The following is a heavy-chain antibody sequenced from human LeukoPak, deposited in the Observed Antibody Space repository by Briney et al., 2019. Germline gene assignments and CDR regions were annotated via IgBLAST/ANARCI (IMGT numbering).Heavy chain of an antibody. J-gene: IGHJ4*02. CDR3: ARRVRSADYRLDY. Sequence: SETLSLTCTVSGVSISSYSWTWIRQPPGKSLEWVGEISPSGNTQYNPSLKSRVTISLDASKSQFYLKLNSVTAADTAVYYCARRVRSADYRLDYWGQGTLVTVSS. V-gene: IGHV4-34*01. D-gene: IGHD4-11*01. CDR1: GVSISSYS. CDR2: ISPSGNT.